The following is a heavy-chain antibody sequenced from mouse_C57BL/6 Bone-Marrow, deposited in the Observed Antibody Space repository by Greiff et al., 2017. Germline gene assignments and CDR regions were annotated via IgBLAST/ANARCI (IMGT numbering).Heavy chain of an antibody. D-gene: IGHD1-1*01. CDR3: ATLYYYGSSFFAY. Sequence: VKLVESGAELARPGASVKLSCKASGYTFTSYGISWVKQRTGQGLEWIGEIYPRSGNTYYNEKFKGKATLTADKSSSTAYMELRSLTSEDSAVYFCATLYYYGSSFFAYWGQGTLVTVSA. CDR1: GYTFTSYG. CDR2: IYPRSGNT. J-gene: IGHJ3*01. V-gene: IGHV1-81*01.